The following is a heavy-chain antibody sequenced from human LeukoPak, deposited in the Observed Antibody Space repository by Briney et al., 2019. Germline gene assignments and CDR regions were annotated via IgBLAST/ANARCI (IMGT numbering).Heavy chain of an antibody. Sequence: PGGSLRLSCAASGFTFSTYGMNWVRQAPGKGREWVSSISSTSSYIYYADSVKGRFTISRDNAQKSLYLQMNSLRAEDTAVYYCARVGYSSGWYFDYWGQGTLVTVSS. CDR3: ARVGYSSGWYFDY. D-gene: IGHD6-19*01. J-gene: IGHJ4*02. V-gene: IGHV3-21*01. CDR1: GFTFSTYG. CDR2: ISSTSSYI.